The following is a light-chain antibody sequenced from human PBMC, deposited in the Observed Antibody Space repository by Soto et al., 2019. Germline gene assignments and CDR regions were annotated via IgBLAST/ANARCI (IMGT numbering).Light chain of an antibody. CDR2: GAS. V-gene: IGKV3-20*01. CDR3: QQYSTSPWT. Sequence: EIVLTQSPGTLSLSPGERATLSCRASQSVSSSYLAWYQQKPGQAPRLLIYGASSRATGIPDRFSGSGSGTDFTLTISRLDPEDFAVYYCQQYSTSPWTFGQGTKVDIK. CDR1: QSVSSSY. J-gene: IGKJ1*01.